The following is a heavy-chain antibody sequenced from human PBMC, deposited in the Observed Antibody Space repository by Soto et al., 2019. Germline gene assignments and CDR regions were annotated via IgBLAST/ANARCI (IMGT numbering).Heavy chain of an antibody. Sequence: SCTLSLTCTVSGGSISSSSYYWGWIRQPPGKGLEWIGTIYYRGSTYYNPSLKSRVTISVDTSKNQFSLKLSSVTAAETAVYYCARGFHTRVRGVTRPNWFDPWVQGTMVT. CDR1: GGSISSSSYY. V-gene: IGHV4-39*01. J-gene: IGHJ5*02. D-gene: IGHD3-10*01. CDR3: ARGFHTRVRGVTRPNWFDP. CDR2: IYYRGST.